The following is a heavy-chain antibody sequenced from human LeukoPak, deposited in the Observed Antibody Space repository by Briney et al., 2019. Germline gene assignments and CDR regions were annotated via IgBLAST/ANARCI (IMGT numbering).Heavy chain of an antibody. CDR1: GFTFNTYG. J-gene: IGHJ6*02. CDR3: AKGLQTMVRGVLGYYYYGMDV. CDR2: TSYDGSNK. Sequence: GGSLRLSCSTSGFTFNTYGMHWVRQAPGKGLEWVAVTSYDGSNKYYADSVKGRFTISRDNSKNTLYLQMNSLRAEDTAVYYCAKGLQTMVRGVLGYYYYGMDVWGQGTTVTVSS. D-gene: IGHD3-10*01. V-gene: IGHV3-30*18.